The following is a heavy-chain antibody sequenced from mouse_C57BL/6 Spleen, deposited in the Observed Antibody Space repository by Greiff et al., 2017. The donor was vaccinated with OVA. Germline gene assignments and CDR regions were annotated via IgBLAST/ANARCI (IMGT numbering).Heavy chain of an antibody. V-gene: IGHV5-17*01. J-gene: IGHJ3*01. Sequence: EVKLVESGGGLVKPGGSLKLSCAASGFTFSDYGMHWVRQAPEKGLEWVAYISSGSSTIYYADTVKGRFTISRDNAKNTLFLQMTSLRSEDTAMYYCAREDYGSSYAWFAYWGQGTLVTVSA. CDR2: ISSGSSTI. CDR1: GFTFSDYG. CDR3: AREDYGSSYAWFAY. D-gene: IGHD1-1*01.